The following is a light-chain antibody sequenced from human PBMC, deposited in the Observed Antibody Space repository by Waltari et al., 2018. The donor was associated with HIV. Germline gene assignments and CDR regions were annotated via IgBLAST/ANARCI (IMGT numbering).Light chain of an antibody. V-gene: IGLV1-47*01. J-gene: IGLJ2*01. Sequence: QSVLTQPPSASWTPGQRVTISCSGSSSNIGSYYVYWYQQLPGTAPKLLIYRNNQRPSGVPDRFSGSKSGTSASLAISGLRSEDEADYYCAAWDGSHVVFGGGTKLTVL. CDR3: AAWDGSHVV. CDR2: RNN. CDR1: SSNIGSYY.